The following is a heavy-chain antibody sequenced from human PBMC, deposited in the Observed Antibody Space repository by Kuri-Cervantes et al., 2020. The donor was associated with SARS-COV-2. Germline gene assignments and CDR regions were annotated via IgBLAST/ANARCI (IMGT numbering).Heavy chain of an antibody. V-gene: IGHV4-38-2*02. Sequence: SETLSLTCTVSGYSISSGYYWGWIRQPPGKGLEWIGSIYHSGSTYYNPSLKSRFTISVDTSKNQFSLKLSSVTAADTAVYYCARGVGGYCSSTSCYPYNWFDPWGQGTLVTVSS. CDR3: ARGVGGYCSSTSCYPYNWFDP. CDR1: GYSISSGYY. CDR2: IYHSGST. J-gene: IGHJ5*02. D-gene: IGHD2-2*01.